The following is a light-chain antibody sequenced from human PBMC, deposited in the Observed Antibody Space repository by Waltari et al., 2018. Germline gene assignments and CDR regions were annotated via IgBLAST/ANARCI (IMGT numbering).Light chain of an antibody. CDR3: QQYYSTPPIT. J-gene: IGKJ5*01. Sequence: DIVMTQSPDSLAVSLGERATINCKPSHSVLYSSNNKNYLAWYQQKPGQPPKLLIYWASTRESGVPDRFSGSGSGTDFTLTISSLQAEDVAVYYCQQYYSTPPITFGQGTRLEIK. V-gene: IGKV4-1*01. CDR2: WAS. CDR1: HSVLYSSNNKNY.